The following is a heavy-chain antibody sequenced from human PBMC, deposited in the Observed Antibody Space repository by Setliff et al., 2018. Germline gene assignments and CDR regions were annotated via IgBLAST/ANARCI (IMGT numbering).Heavy chain of an antibody. D-gene: IGHD3-10*01. CDR1: GDSFTTYW. CDR3: ARDQAGVYDY. CDR2: IYTGDYET. V-gene: IGHV5-51*01. J-gene: IGHJ4*02. Sequence: GESLKISCKASGDSFTTYWIAWVRQMPGKGLEWMGVIYTGDYETSYSPSFQGRFTNSRDHAKNSVYLQMNSLRAEDPAVYYCARDQAGVYDYWGQGTLVTVSS.